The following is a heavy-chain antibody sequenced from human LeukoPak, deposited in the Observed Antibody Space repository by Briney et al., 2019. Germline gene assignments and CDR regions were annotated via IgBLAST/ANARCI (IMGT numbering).Heavy chain of an antibody. V-gene: IGHV3-7*03. J-gene: IGHJ3*02. CDR3: AREAYNWNVDAFDI. CDR2: IKQDGSEK. CDR1: GFTFSSYW. D-gene: IGHD1-20*01. Sequence: GGSLRLSCAASGFTFSSYWMSWVRQAPGKGLEWVANIKQDGSEKYYVDSVKGRFTISRDNAKNSLYLQMNSLRAEDTAVYYCAREAYNWNVDAFDIWGQGTMVTVSS.